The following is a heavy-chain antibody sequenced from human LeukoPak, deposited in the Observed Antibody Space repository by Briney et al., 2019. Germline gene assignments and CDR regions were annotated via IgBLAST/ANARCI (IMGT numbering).Heavy chain of an antibody. J-gene: IGHJ5*02. CDR1: GYTFTGYY. CDR2: INPNSGGT. Sequence: ASVKVSCKAAGYTFTGYYMFWVRQAPGQGLEWMGRINPNSGGTNYAQKFQGRVTMTRDTSISTAYMELSRLRSDDTAVYYCARGYCSGGSCYSVENWFDPWGQGTLVTGSS. D-gene: IGHD2-15*01. V-gene: IGHV1-2*06. CDR3: ARGYCSGGSCYSVENWFDP.